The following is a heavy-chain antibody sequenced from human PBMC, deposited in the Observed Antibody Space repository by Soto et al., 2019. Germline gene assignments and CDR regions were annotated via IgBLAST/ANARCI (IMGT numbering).Heavy chain of an antibody. J-gene: IGHJ4*02. CDR3: ARLICTVTSCPRHYFHC. Sequence: GGSLRLSCAVSGFPFSAYSMNWVRQAPGKGLEWVSYISTRSSTIYYADSVKGRFTISRDDAENSLYLQMNSLRAEDTAIYYCARLICTVTSCPRHYFHCWGQGTLVRSPQ. V-gene: IGHV3-48*01. D-gene: IGHD2-2*01. CDR2: ISTRSSTI. CDR1: GFPFSAYS.